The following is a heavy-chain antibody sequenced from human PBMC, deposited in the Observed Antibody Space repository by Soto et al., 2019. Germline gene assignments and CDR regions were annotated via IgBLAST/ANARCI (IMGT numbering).Heavy chain of an antibody. CDR2: IYYSGST. D-gene: IGHD3-10*01. CDR3: ARVDHVTPMGRVADAFDI. V-gene: IGHV4-31*03. CDR1: GGSISSGGYY. Sequence: QVQLQESGPGLVKPSQTLSLTCTVSGGSISSGGYYWSWIRQHPGKGLEWIGYIYYSGSTYYNPSLTSRVTISVDTSKNQFSLKLSSVPAAHTAVYYCARVDHVTPMGRVADAFDIWGQGTMVTVSS. J-gene: IGHJ3*02.